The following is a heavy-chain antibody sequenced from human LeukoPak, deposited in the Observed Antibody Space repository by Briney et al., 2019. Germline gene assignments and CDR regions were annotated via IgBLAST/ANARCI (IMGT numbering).Heavy chain of an antibody. J-gene: IGHJ4*02. V-gene: IGHV3-7*01. CDR3: AKLLGDVTTYDY. D-gene: IGHD1-1*01. Sequence: AGGSLRLSCAASGFTFNSYWMSWVRQAPGKGLEWVATLKGDESAIFYLASVKGRFTISRDNARNLLFLQMNTLRAEDTAVYYCAKLLGDVTTYDYWGQGALVTVSS. CDR1: GFTFNSYW. CDR2: LKGDESAI.